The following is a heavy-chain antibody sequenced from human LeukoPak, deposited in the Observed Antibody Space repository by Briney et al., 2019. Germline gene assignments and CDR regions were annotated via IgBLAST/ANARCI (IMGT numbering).Heavy chain of an antibody. CDR2: IIPIFGTA. V-gene: IGHV1-69*01. CDR1: GGTFSSYA. J-gene: IGHJ4*02. Sequence: AASVKVSCKASGGTFSSYAISWVRQAPGQGLEWMGGIIPIFGTANYAQKFQGRVTITADESTSTAYMELSSLRSEDTAVYYCARSGGFGSSWFYYFDYWGQGTLVTVSS. D-gene: IGHD6-13*01. CDR3: ARSGGFGSSWFYYFDY.